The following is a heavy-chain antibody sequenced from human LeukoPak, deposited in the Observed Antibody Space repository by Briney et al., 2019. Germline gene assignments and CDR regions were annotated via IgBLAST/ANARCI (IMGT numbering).Heavy chain of an antibody. Sequence: PGGSLRLSCAASGFTFSSYGMHWVRQAPGKGLEWLAVIWYDGNKKHYVESVQGRFTISRDNSKDTLYLQMNSLRAEDTTVYFCARGSGGSGYNYWGGYWGQGTLVTVSS. D-gene: IGHD5-24*01. J-gene: IGHJ4*02. CDR3: ARGSGGSGYNYWGGY. CDR1: GFTFSSYG. CDR2: IWYDGNKK. V-gene: IGHV3-33*01.